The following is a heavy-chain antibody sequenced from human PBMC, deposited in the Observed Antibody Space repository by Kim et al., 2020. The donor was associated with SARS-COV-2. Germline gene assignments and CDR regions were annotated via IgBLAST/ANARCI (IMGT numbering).Heavy chain of an antibody. D-gene: IGHD2-15*01. CDR3: VMPLPAEDIIYYYYGMDV. CDR2: ISSNGGST. V-gene: IGHV3-64D*06. J-gene: IGHJ6*02. CDR1: GFTFSSYA. Sequence: GGSLRLSCSASGFTFSSYAMHWVRQAPGKGLEYVSAISSNGGSTYYADSVKGRFTISRDNSKNTLYLQMSSLRAEDTAVYYCVMPLPAEDIIYYYYGMDVWGQGTTVAVSS.